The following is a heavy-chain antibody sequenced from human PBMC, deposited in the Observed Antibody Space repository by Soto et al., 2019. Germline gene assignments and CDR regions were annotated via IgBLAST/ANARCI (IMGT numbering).Heavy chain of an antibody. Sequence: ASVKVSCKASGYTFTSYDINWVRQATGQGLEWMGYMNPKSGNTGYAQEFQGRVTMTWNTSISTAYMELTSLKSEDTAVYYCAREFRRDGSWGQGTLVTVSS. CDR2: MNPKSGNT. V-gene: IGHV1-8*01. CDR3: AREFRRDGS. J-gene: IGHJ5*02. D-gene: IGHD5-12*01. CDR1: GYTFTSYD.